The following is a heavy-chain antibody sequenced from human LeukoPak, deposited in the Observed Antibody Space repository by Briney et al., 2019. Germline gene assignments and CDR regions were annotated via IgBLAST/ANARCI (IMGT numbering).Heavy chain of an antibody. D-gene: IGHD2-2*01. CDR2: IIPIFGTA. CDR1: GGTFSSYA. J-gene: IGHJ5*02. Sequence: SVKVSCKASGGTFSSYAISWVRQAPGQGLEWTGGIIPIFGTANYAQKFQGRVTITTDESTSTAYMELSSLRSEDTAVYYCARGGGYCSSTSCWARFDPWGQGTLVTVSS. CDR3: ARGGGYCSSTSCWARFDP. V-gene: IGHV1-69*05.